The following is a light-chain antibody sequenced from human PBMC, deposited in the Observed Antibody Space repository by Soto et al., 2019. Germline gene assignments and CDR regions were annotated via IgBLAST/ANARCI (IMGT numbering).Light chain of an antibody. J-gene: IGKJ2*01. CDR2: MGS. CDR3: MQGLHAPYT. Sequence: DIVMTQSPLSLPVTPGEPASISCRSSQSLLQTNGYNYLDWYLQKPGQSPQLLIYMGSNRASGVPDRFSGSGSDTDFTLRISGVEAEDVGVYYCMQGLHAPYTFGQGTKLEIK. CDR1: QSLLQTNGYNY. V-gene: IGKV2-28*01.